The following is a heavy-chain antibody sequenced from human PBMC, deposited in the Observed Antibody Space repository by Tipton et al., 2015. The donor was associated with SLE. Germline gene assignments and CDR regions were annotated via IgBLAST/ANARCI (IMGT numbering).Heavy chain of an antibody. Sequence: QVQLVQSGAEVKKPGSSVKVSCKASGGTFTSYGISWVRQAPGQGLEWMGRIIPILGIANYAQKFQGRVTITADKSTSTAYMELSSLRSEDTAVYYCARVNYDFWSGYSYYYYMDVWGKGTTVTVSS. D-gene: IGHD3-3*01. CDR2: IIPILGIA. CDR3: ARVNYDFWSGYSYYYYMDV. V-gene: IGHV1-69*09. J-gene: IGHJ6*03. CDR1: GGTFTSYG.